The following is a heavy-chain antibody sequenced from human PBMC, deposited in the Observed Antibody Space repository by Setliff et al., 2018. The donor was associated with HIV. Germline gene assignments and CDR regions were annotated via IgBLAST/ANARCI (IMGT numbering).Heavy chain of an antibody. J-gene: IGHJ3*02. CDR2: IDPEDDET. V-gene: IGHV1-69-2*01. CDR1: GYTFTDYY. D-gene: IGHD3-22*01. Sequence: ASVKVSCKVSGYTFTDYYLHWVQQAPGKGLEWVGLIDPEDDETLFAEKFQGRVTITADTSTDTAYMELSSLRSEDTAVYYCARGARDMIVVVGGDAFDIWGQGTMVTVSS. CDR3: ARGARDMIVVVGGDAFDI.